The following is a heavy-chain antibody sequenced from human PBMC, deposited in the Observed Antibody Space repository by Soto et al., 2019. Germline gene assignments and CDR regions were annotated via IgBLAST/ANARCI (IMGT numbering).Heavy chain of an antibody. CDR3: ARPKPRSGRNTYYYYYGMDV. V-gene: IGHV3-23*01. CDR2: ISGSGGST. J-gene: IGHJ6*02. Sequence: EVQLLESGGGLVQPGGSLRLSCAASGFTFSSYAMSWVRQAPGKGLEWVSAISGSGGSTYYADSVKGRFTISRDNSKNTLYLQMNSLRAEDTAVYYCARPKPRSGRNTYYYYYGMDVWGQGTTVTVSS. CDR1: GFTFSSYA. D-gene: IGHD3-3*01.